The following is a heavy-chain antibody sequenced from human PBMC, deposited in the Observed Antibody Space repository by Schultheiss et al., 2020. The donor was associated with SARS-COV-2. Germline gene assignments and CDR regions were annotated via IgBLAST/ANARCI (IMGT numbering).Heavy chain of an antibody. Sequence: SETLSLTCAVYGGSFSGYYWSWIRQPAGKGLEWIGRIYTSGSTNYNHSLKSRVTMSVDTSKNQFSLKLSSVTAADTAVYYCARDRPPVGAPAFDIWGQGTMVTVSS. D-gene: IGHD1-26*01. CDR2: IYTSGST. CDR3: ARDRPPVGAPAFDI. CDR1: GGSFSGYY. J-gene: IGHJ3*02. V-gene: IGHV4-4*07.